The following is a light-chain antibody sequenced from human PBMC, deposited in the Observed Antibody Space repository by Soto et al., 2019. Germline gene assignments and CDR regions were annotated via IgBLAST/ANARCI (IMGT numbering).Light chain of an antibody. V-gene: IGLV2-14*01. CDR1: SSDVGRYNY. CDR3: SSYTTSSNV. CDR2: DVS. J-gene: IGLJ1*01. Sequence: QSALTQPASVSGSPGQSITISCTGTSSDVGRYNYVSWYQQHPGKAPKLIIYDVSSRPSGVSNRFSGSKSGNTASLTISGLQAEDEADYYCSSYTTSSNVFGTGTKVTVL.